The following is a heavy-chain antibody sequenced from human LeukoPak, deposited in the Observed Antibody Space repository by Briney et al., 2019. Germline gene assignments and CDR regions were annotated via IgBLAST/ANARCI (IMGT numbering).Heavy chain of an antibody. CDR1: GFTFRNYA. CDR3: ARVVDHDYGDYYLDY. Sequence: PGGSLRLSCAASGFTFRNYAMSWVRQAPGKGLECISVIYSGGSTDYADSVKGRLTISRDNSKNTLYLQMNSLRAEDTAVYYCARVVDHDYGDYYLDYWGQGTLVTVSS. D-gene: IGHD4-17*01. V-gene: IGHV3-53*01. CDR2: IYSGGST. J-gene: IGHJ4*02.